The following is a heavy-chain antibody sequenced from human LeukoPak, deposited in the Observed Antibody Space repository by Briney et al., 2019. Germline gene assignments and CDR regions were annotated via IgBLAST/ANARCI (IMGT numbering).Heavy chain of an antibody. J-gene: IGHJ4*02. D-gene: IGHD6-6*01. CDR1: GYTFTGYY. CDR2: INPNSGGT. V-gene: IGHV1-2*02. CDR3: ARSTYSSSPDY. Sequence: EASVKVSCKASGYTFTGYYMHWVRQAPGQGLEWMGWINPNSGGTNYAQKFQGRVTMTRDTSISTAYMELSRLRSDDTAVYYCARSTYSSSPDYWDQGTLVTVSS.